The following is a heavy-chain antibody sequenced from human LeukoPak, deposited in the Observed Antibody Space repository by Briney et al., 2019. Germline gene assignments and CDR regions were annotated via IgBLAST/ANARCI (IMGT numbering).Heavy chain of an antibody. V-gene: IGHV3-66*02. CDR3: ARFGGNYYFAN. D-gene: IGHD4-23*01. J-gene: IGHJ4*02. CDR1: GFTVCSNY. CDR2: SYSGGNT. Sequence: GGSLRLSCAASGFTVCSNYMNWVRQAPGKGLEWVSLSYSGGNTYYSDSVKGRFTISGDNSKNTLYLQMNSLRTEDTPVYYRARFGGNYYFANWGQGALVTVSS.